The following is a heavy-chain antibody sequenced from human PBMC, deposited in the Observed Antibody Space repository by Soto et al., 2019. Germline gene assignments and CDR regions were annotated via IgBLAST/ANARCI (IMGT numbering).Heavy chain of an antibody. V-gene: IGHV1-8*01. CDR2: MNPNSGNT. D-gene: IGHD3-16*01. Sequence: QVQLVQSGAEVKKPGASVKVSCKASGYTFTSYDINWVRQATGQGLEWMGWMNPNSGNTGYAQKFQGRVTMTRNTSISTAYMELSSLRSEDTAVYYCARVGGEMATTSWRGEDYWGQGTLVTVSS. CDR3: ARVGGEMATTSWRGEDY. J-gene: IGHJ4*02. CDR1: GYTFTSYD.